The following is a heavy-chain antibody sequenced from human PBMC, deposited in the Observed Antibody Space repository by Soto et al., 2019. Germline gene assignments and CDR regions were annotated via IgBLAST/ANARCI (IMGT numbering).Heavy chain of an antibody. Sequence: QAPGKGLEWVSYISSSSSYTNYADSVKGRFTISRDNAKNSLYLQMNSLRAEDTAVYYCARVQAGGSPVQCFDPWGQGTLVTVSS. CDR2: ISSSSSYT. D-gene: IGHD3-16*01. V-gene: IGHV3-11*06. CDR3: ARVQAGGSPVQCFDP. J-gene: IGHJ5*02.